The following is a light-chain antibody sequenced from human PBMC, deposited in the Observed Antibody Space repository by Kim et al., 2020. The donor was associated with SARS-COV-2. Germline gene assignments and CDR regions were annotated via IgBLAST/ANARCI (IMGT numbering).Light chain of an antibody. Sequence: VCPGQTASITCSGDKLGTKYTCWYQQRPGRSPVLVISEDTKRPSGIPGRFSGSNSGNTATLTITGTLAMDEADYYCQAWDSTTLLFGGGTQLTVL. V-gene: IGLV3-1*01. CDR3: QAWDSTTLL. CDR1: KLGTKY. CDR2: EDT. J-gene: IGLJ2*01.